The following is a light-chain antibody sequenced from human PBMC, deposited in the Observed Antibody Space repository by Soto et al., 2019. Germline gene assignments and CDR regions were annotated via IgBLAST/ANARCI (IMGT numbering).Light chain of an antibody. CDR2: DVS. CDR3: SSYTSSSTVI. Sequence: QSALTQPASVSGSPGQSITISCTGTSNDVGGSDYVSWYQHHPGKVPKLMIYDVSHRPSGVSNRFSASKSGFTASLTISGLQAEDEADYYCSSYTSSSTVIFGGGTKLTVL. J-gene: IGLJ2*01. V-gene: IGLV2-14*03. CDR1: SNDVGGSDY.